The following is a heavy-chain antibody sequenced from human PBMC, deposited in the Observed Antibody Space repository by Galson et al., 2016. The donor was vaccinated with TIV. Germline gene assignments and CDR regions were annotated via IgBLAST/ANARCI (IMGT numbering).Heavy chain of an antibody. CDR2: MNPGDSET. V-gene: IGHV5-51*03. Sequence: QSGAEVKKPGESLIISCKASGYMFSAHWFGWVRQMPGKGPEWIGIMNPGDSETRYSPSFEGQVTISAGNSISTAYLQWHSLKASDTAVYYCAKGKEYYEFWGQGTLVTVSS. D-gene: IGHD3-16*01. CDR1: GYMFSAHW. CDR3: AKGKEYYEF. J-gene: IGHJ4*02.